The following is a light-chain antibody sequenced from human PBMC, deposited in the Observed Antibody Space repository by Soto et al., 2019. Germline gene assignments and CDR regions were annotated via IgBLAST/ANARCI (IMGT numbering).Light chain of an antibody. Sequence: EIVLTQSPATLSLSPGERATLSCRASQSISNYLAWYQHKRGQAPRLLIYGASTRATGIPARFSGSGSGTDFTLTISSLEPEDFAVYFCQLRSNWPPTWTFGQGTKVEVK. CDR1: QSISNY. CDR2: GAS. J-gene: IGKJ1*01. V-gene: IGKV3-11*01. CDR3: QLRSNWPPTWT.